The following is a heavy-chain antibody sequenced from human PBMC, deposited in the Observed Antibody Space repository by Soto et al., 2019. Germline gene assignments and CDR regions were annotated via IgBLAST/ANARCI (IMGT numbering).Heavy chain of an antibody. J-gene: IGHJ3*02. V-gene: IGHV3-11*01. Sequence: GGSLRLSCAASGFTFSDYYMSWIRQAPGKGLEWVSYISSSGSTIYYADSVKGRFTISRDNAKNSLYLQMNSLRAEDTAVYYCAREHDYGENLDAFDIWGQGTMVTVSS. CDR1: GFTFSDYY. D-gene: IGHD4-17*01. CDR2: ISSSGSTI. CDR3: AREHDYGENLDAFDI.